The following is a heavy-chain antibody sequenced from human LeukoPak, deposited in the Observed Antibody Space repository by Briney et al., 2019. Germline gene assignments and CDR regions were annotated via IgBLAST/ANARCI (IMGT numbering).Heavy chain of an antibody. D-gene: IGHD3-16*02. CDR3: AKSLGVGGYTRYKGFDQ. V-gene: IGHV3-23*01. CDR1: GFAFNSFA. Sequence: GGSLRLSCAASGFAFNSFAMNWVRQAPGKGLEWVSSISNSDGSSHYADFVKGRFTISRDNSKNTPHLQINSLRAEDTAVYYCAKSLGVGGYTRYKGFDQWGQGTLVTVSS. CDR2: ISNSDGSS. J-gene: IGHJ4*02.